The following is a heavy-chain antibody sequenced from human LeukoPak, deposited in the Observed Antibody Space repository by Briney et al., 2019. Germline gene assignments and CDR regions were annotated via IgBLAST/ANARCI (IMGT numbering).Heavy chain of an antibody. V-gene: IGHV3-30*18. CDR2: ISYDESDK. D-gene: IGHD6-13*01. J-gene: IGHJ5*02. CDR3: AKDRSNTWSFDP. Sequence: GGSLRLSCAASGFLLTDYGMHWVRQAPGKGLEWLSMISYDESDKFYADSVRGRFTISRDTSRNTLYLQMYSLRVEDTAVYFCAKDRSNTWSFDPWGQGTLVTVSS. CDR1: GFLLTDYG.